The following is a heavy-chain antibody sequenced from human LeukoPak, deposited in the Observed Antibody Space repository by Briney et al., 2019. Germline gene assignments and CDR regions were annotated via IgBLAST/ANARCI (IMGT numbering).Heavy chain of an antibody. CDR3: ARSGGNSYSI. D-gene: IGHD4-23*01. V-gene: IGHV5-51*01. CDR2: IYPGDSDT. Sequence: GESLKISCKGSGYRFTSYWIGWVRQMPGKGLEWMGIIYPGDSDTIYCPSFQGQVTISADKSTSTANLQSSSLKASVTAMYLCARSGGNSYSIWGQGTMVTVSS. CDR1: GYRFTSYW. J-gene: IGHJ3*02.